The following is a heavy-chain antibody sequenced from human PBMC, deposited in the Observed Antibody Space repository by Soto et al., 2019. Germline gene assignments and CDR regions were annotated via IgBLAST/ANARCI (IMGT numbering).Heavy chain of an antibody. V-gene: IGHV3-21*01. J-gene: IGHJ4*02. Sequence: PGGSLRLSCAASGFTFSSYSMNWFRQAPGKGLEWVSSISTSSSYIHYADSVKGRFTISRDNAKNSMYLQMNSLRAEDTAVYYCARGGSGRYEDVDYWGQGTLVTVSS. CDR2: ISTSSSYI. D-gene: IGHD6-19*01. CDR1: GFTFSSYS. CDR3: ARGGSGRYEDVDY.